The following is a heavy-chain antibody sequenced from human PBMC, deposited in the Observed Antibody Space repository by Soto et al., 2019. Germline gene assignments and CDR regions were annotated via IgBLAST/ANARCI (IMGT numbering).Heavy chain of an antibody. CDR1: GFTVSTYG. D-gene: IGHD2-8*01. V-gene: IGHV3-30*18. J-gene: IGHJ6*02. CDR2: ISRDGGTK. CDR3: AKEVYGAARGAMDV. Sequence: PGGSLRLSCAVSGFTVSTYGMHWVRQAPGKGLEWVAVISRDGGTKYYADSVKGRFTISRDNSKNSLYLQMNSLRAEDTAVYYCAKEVYGAARGAMDVWGQGTTVTVSS.